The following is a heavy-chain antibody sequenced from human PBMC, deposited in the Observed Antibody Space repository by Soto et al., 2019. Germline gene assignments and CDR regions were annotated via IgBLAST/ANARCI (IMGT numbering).Heavy chain of an antibody. Sequence: QVQLQESGPGLVKPSQTLSLTCTVSGGSISSGGYYWSWLRQHPGKVLEWIGYIYYSGSTYYNPSLKSRVTISVDTSKNQFPLKLSSVTAADTAVYYCAMRAVAGRSHWFAPWGQGTLVTVSS. D-gene: IGHD6-19*01. CDR3: AMRAVAGRSHWFAP. CDR1: GGSISSGGYY. J-gene: IGHJ5*02. CDR2: IYYSGST. V-gene: IGHV4-31*03.